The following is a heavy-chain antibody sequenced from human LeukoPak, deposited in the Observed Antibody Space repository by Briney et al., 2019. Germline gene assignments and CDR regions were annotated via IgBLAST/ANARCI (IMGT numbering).Heavy chain of an antibody. CDR1: GFTFSSYE. J-gene: IGHJ4*02. D-gene: IGHD1-14*01. V-gene: IGHV3-48*03. CDR2: IRSSGSTI. CDR3: ARGPDDYYFDY. Sequence: GGSLRLSCAASGFTFSSYEMNWVRQAPGKGLEWVSYIRSSGSTIYYADSVKGRFTISRDNAKNSLYLQMNSLRAEDTAVYYCARGPDDYYFDYWGQGTLVTVSS.